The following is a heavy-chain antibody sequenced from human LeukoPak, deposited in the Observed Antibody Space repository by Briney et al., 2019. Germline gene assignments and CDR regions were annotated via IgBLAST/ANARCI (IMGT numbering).Heavy chain of an antibody. D-gene: IGHD6-13*01. CDR1: GFTFSSYS. J-gene: IGHJ4*02. CDR3: ATSSLEGSSTFDY. Sequence: GGSLRLSCAASGFTFSSYSMNWVRQAPGKGLEWVSSISSSSSYIYYADSVKGRFTISRDNAKNSLYLQMNSLRAEDTAVYYCATSSLEGSSTFDYWGQGTLVTVSS. CDR2: ISSSSSYI. V-gene: IGHV3-21*01.